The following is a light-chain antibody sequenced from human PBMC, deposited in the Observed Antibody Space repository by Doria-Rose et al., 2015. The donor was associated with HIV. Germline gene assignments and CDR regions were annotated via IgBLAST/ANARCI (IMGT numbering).Light chain of an antibody. CDR2: DGS. J-gene: IGKJ1*01. CDR1: QSFSSTY. CDR3: HQYGTSWT. Sequence: DIVMKQSSGTLSLSPGERATLSCSASQSFSSTYLAWYQQKPGQAPSLLIYDGSTRATGIPDRFSASGSGTDFTLTINRLEPEDFALYYCHQYGTSWTFGQGTKVEI. V-gene: IGKV3-20*01.